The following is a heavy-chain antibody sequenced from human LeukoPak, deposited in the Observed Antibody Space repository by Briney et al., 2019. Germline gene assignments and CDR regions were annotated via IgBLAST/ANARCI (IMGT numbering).Heavy chain of an antibody. CDR3: ARRKGYCGGDCYSNYFDY. Sequence: GESLKISCKGSGYSFTSYWIGWVRQMPGKGLEWMGIIYPGDSDTRYSPSFQGQVTISADKSISTAYLQWSSLKASVTAMYYCARRKGYCGGDCYSNYFDYWGQGTLVTVSS. J-gene: IGHJ4*02. CDR2: IYPGDSDT. D-gene: IGHD2-21*02. CDR1: GYSFTSYW. V-gene: IGHV5-51*01.